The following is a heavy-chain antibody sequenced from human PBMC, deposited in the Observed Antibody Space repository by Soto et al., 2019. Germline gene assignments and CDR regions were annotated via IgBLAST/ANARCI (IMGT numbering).Heavy chain of an antibody. CDR3: AKDNVVVIGYGMDV. Sequence: PGGSLRLSCAASGFTFSSYAMSWVRQAPGKGLEWVSAISGSGGSTYYADSVKGRFTISRDNSKNTLYLQMNSLRAEDTAVYYCAKDNVVVIGYGMDVWGQGTTVTVSS. CDR1: GFTFSSYA. CDR2: ISGSGGST. V-gene: IGHV3-23*01. J-gene: IGHJ6*02. D-gene: IGHD2-21*01.